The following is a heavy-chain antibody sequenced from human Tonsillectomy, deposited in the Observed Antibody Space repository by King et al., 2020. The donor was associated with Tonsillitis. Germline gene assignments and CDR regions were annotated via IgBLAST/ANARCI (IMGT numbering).Heavy chain of an antibody. CDR2: IYHSGST. J-gene: IGHJ5*02. CDR1: GGSINSDNSY. D-gene: IGHD3-22*01. Sequence: QLQESGPGLVKPSETLSLTCTVSGGSINSDNSYWGWIRQPPGKGLEWIGNIYHSGSTYYNPSLKSRVTISVDMSTNQFSLKLSSVTAADTAVYYCARLGRYDDSSGFYFAWFDPWGQGTLVTVSS. V-gene: IGHV4-39*07. CDR3: ARLGRYDDSSGFYFAWFDP.